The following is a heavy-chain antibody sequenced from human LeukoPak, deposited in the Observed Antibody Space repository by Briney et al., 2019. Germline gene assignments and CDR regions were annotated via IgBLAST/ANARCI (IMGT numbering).Heavy chain of an antibody. CDR2: IYSSGST. Sequence: SSETLPLTCTVSGGSISSYYWSWIRQPAGKGLEWIGRIYSSGSTNYNPSLRGRVTMSVDTSKNQFSLKLSSVTAADTAVYYCARDSSRTYDYWGQGTLVTVSS. CDR1: GGSISSYY. CDR3: ARDSSRTYDY. J-gene: IGHJ4*02. D-gene: IGHD6-13*01. V-gene: IGHV4-4*07.